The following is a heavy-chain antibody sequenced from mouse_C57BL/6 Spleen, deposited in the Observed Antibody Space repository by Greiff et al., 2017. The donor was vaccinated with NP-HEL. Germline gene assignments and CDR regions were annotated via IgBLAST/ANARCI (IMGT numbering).Heavy chain of an antibody. Sequence: QVQLQQPGAELVMPGASVKLSCKASGYTFTSYWMHWVKQRPGQGLEWIGEIDPSDSYTNYNQKFKGKSTLTVDKSSSTAYMQLSSLTSEDSAVYYCAREEGGDSSSWFAYWGQGTLVTVSA. J-gene: IGHJ3*01. CDR2: IDPSDSYT. V-gene: IGHV1-69*01. CDR1: GYTFTSYW. D-gene: IGHD1-1*01. CDR3: AREEGGDSSSWFAY.